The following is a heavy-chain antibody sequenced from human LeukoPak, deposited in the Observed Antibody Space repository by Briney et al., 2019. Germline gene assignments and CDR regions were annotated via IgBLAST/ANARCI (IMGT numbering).Heavy chain of an antibody. V-gene: IGHV4-30-4*01. CDR1: GASISSGDYY. J-gene: IGHJ4*02. Sequence: PSQTLSLTCTVSGASISSGDYYWSWIRQPPGMGLEWFGYISYTGSTYYNPSLKSRVTISVDRSKNQFSLEMTSVTAADTAVYYCARDQLLSGYPFDYWGQGTLVTVSS. CDR2: ISYTGST. D-gene: IGHD3-3*01. CDR3: ARDQLLSGYPFDY.